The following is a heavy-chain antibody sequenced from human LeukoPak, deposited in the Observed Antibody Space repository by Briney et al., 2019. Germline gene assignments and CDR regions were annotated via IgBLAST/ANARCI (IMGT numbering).Heavy chain of an antibody. Sequence: PGGSLRLSCAASGFTVSSNYMSWVRQAPGKGLERVSVIYSGGSTYYADSVKGRFTISRDNSKNTLYLQMNSLRAEDTAVYYCARGMRKYSSGWYLGYWGQGTLVTVSS. CDR1: GFTVSSNY. J-gene: IGHJ4*02. CDR3: ARGMRKYSSGWYLGY. V-gene: IGHV3-53*01. D-gene: IGHD6-19*01. CDR2: IYSGGST.